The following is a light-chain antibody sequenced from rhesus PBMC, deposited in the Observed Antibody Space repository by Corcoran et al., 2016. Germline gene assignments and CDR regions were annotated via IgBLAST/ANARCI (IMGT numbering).Light chain of an antibody. J-gene: IGKJ2*01. CDR3: QHSFGPPYS. CDR2: KAY. V-gene: IGKV1-74*01. CDR1: EDLKDS. Sequence: DIQMTQSPSSLSASVGDRVTITCRASEDLKDSLNWYQQKPGKAPDFLYYKAYTMRSGVPSRFRGSGAGTDYTFPISGLQSEDVASYFCQHSFGPPYSFGQGTRVEIK.